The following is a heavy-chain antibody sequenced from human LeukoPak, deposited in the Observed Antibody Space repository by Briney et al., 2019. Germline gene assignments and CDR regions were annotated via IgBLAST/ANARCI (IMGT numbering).Heavy chain of an antibody. V-gene: IGHV1-18*01. Sequence: ASVKVSCKASGYTFTSYGITWVRQAPGQGLEWMGWISAYNGNTNSAQKLQGRVTMTTDTSTSTAYMELKNLRSDDTAVYYCAIGLRTGTTAYWGQGTLVTVSS. CDR3: AIGLRTGTTAY. CDR2: ISAYNGNT. CDR1: GYTFTSYG. D-gene: IGHD1-7*01. J-gene: IGHJ4*02.